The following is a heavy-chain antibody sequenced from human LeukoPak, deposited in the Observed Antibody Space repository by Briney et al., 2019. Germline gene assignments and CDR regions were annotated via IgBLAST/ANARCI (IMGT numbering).Heavy chain of an antibody. V-gene: IGHV3-21*01. CDR2: ISSSSSYI. CDR1: GFTFSSYS. J-gene: IGHJ4*02. D-gene: IGHD4-23*01. Sequence: GGSLRLSCAASGFTFSSYSMNWVRQAPGKGLEWVSSISSSSSYIYYADSVKGRFTISRDNAKDSLYLQMNSLRVEDTAVYYCARGRPHGNDYWGQGTLVTVSS. CDR3: ARGRPHGNDY.